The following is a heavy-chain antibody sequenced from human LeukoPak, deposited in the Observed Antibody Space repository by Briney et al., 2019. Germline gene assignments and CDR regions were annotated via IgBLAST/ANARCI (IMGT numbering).Heavy chain of an antibody. D-gene: IGHD6-13*01. J-gene: IGHJ6*04. CDR1: GYSFTSYW. CDR2: IDPSDSYT. V-gene: IGHV5-10-1*01. CDR3: ARGIAAADNKSPWDYYYGMDV. Sequence: GESLRISCKGSGYSFTSYWISWVRQMPGKGLEWMGRIDPSDSYTNYSPSFQGHVTISAVKSISTAYLQWSSLKASDTAMYYCARGIAAADNKSPWDYYYGMDVWGKGTTVTVSS.